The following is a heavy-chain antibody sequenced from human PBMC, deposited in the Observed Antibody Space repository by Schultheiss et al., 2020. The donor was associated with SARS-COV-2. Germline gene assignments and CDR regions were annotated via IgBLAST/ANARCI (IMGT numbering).Heavy chain of an antibody. J-gene: IGHJ2*01. Sequence: SETLSLTCTVSGGSISSGGYYWSWIRQHPGKGLEWIGRIYTSGSTNYNPSLKSRVTISVDTSKNQFSLKLSSVTAADTAVYYCARGGREWLRPYWYFDLWGRGTLVTVSS. CDR2: IYTSGST. CDR3: ARGGREWLRPYWYFDL. CDR1: GGSISSGGYY. D-gene: IGHD5-12*01. V-gene: IGHV4-61*08.